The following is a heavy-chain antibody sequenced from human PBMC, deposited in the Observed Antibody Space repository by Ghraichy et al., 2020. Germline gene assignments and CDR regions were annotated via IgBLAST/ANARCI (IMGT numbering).Heavy chain of an antibody. CDR1: GFSLSTSGVG. V-gene: IGHV2-5*01. D-gene: IGHD6-19*01. J-gene: IGHJ4*02. Sequence: SGPTLVKPTQTLTLTCTFSGFSLSTSGVGVGWIRQPPGKALEWLALIYWNDDKRYSPSLKSRLTITKDTSKNQVVITMTNMDPVDTATYYCAHLWDNSSGWIYFDYWGQGTLVTVSS. CDR2: IYWNDDK. CDR3: AHLWDNSSGWIYFDY.